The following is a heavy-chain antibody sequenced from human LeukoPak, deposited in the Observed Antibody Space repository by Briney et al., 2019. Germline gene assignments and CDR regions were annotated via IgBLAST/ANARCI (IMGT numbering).Heavy chain of an antibody. CDR1: GGSFSSGSYY. CDR2: IYYSGST. V-gene: IGHV4-61*01. J-gene: IGHJ4*02. D-gene: IGHD3-9*01. Sequence: SETLPLTCTVSGGSFSSGSYYWSWIRQPPGKGLEWIGYIYYSGSTNYNPSLKSRVTISVDTSKNQFSLKLSSVTAADTAVYYCARLRYFDWTDLYYFDYWGQGTLVTVSS. CDR3: ARLRYFDWTDLYYFDY.